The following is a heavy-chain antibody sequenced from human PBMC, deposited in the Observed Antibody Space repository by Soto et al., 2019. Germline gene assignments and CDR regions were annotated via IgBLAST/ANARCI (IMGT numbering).Heavy chain of an antibody. D-gene: IGHD2-15*01. Sequence: EVQLVESGGGLVQPGGSLRLSCAASGFTFSSYWMSWVRQAPGKGLEWVANIKQDGNEKFYVDSVKGRFTISRDNAKNSLFLQTNGLTAEDTAVYYCARVKSLAGEYWAQGTLVAVSS. CDR1: GFTFSSYW. CDR2: IKQDGNEK. CDR3: ARVKSLAGEY. V-gene: IGHV3-7*05. J-gene: IGHJ4*02.